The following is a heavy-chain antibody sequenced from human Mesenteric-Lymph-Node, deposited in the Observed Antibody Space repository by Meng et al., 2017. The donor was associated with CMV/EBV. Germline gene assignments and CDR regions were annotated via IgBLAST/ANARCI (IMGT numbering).Heavy chain of an antibody. CDR3: ARDQIIIPAAIPSYGMDV. CDR1: GGSISSSGYY. J-gene: IGHJ6*02. Sequence: SETLSLTCTVSGGSISSSGYYWGWIRQPPGKGLEWIGSIYHSGRAHYNPSLKSRVTISVDTSKNQFSLKLTSVTAADTAVYYCARDQIIIPAAIPSYGMDVWGQGTTVTV. D-gene: IGHD2-2*01. CDR2: IYHSGRA. V-gene: IGHV4-39*07.